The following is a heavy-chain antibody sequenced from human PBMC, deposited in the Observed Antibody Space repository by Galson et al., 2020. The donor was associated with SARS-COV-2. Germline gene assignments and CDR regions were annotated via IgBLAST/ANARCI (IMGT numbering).Heavy chain of an antibody. D-gene: IGHD6-19*01. CDR3: ARVGRGSGWYED. V-gene: IGHV3-53*01. CDR1: GFTVSNHD. J-gene: IGHJ4*02. Sequence: GGSLRLSCATSGFTVSNHDMSWVRQAPGKGLEWVSVVYSDERTYFAESVKGRFTISRDNSKNTVYLQLLSLRVEDTAMYYCARVGRGSGWYEDWGQGTLVTVS. CDR2: VYSDERT.